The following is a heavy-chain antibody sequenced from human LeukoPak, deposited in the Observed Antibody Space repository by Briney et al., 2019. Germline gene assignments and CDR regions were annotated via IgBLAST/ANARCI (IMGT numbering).Heavy chain of an antibody. V-gene: IGHV3-30*18. CDR3: AKDRTLYGDYFDY. D-gene: IGHD4-17*01. J-gene: IGHJ4*02. Sequence: GRSLRLSCAASGFTFSSYGMHWVRQAPGKGLEWVAVISYDGCNKYYADSVKGRFTISRDNSKNTLYLQMNSLRAEDTAVYYCAKDRTLYGDYFDYWGQGTLVTVSS. CDR1: GFTFSSYG. CDR2: ISYDGCNK.